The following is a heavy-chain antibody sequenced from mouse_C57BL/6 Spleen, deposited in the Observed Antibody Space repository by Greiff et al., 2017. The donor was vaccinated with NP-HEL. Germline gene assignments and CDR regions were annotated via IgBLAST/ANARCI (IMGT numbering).Heavy chain of an antibody. CDR2: IYPRSGNP. CDR1: GYTFTSYG. D-gene: IGHD1-1*01. CDR3: AREIYGSYWYFDV. J-gene: IGHJ1*03. V-gene: IGHV1-81*01. Sequence: VQLQQSGAELARPGASVKLSCKASGYTFTSYGISWVKQRTGQGLEWIGEIYPRSGNPYYNEKFKGKATLTADKSSSTAYMELRSLTSEDSAVYFCAREIYGSYWYFDVWGTGTTVTVSS.